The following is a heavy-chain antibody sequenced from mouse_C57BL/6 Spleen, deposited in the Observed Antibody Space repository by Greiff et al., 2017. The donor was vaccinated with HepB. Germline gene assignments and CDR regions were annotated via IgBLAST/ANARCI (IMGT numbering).Heavy chain of an antibody. V-gene: IGHV5-17*01. D-gene: IGHD3-2*02. Sequence: EVKVVESGGGLVKPGGSLKLSCAASGFTFSDYGMHWVRQAPEKGLEWVAYISSGSSTIYYADTVKGRFTISRDNAKNTLFLQMTSLRSEDTAMYYCARRDSSGYRAMDYWGQGTSVTVSS. CDR3: ARRDSSGYRAMDY. CDR1: GFTFSDYG. J-gene: IGHJ4*01. CDR2: ISSGSSTI.